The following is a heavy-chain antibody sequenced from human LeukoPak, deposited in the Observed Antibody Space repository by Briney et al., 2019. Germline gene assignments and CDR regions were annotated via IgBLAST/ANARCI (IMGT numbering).Heavy chain of an antibody. CDR1: GYTFTSYD. J-gene: IGHJ3*02. CDR3: ARGEGRYCSSTSCYAGAFDI. CDR2: MNPNSGNT. V-gene: IGHV1-8*01. Sequence: ASVKVSCKASGYTFTSYDINWVRQATGQGLEWMGWMNPNSGNTGYAQKFQGRVTMTRNTSISTAYMELSSLRSEDTAVYYCARGEGRYCSSTSCYAGAFDIWGQGTMVTVSS. D-gene: IGHD2-2*01.